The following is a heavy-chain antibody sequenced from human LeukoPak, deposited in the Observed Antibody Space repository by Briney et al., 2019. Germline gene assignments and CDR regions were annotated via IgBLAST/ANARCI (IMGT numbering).Heavy chain of an antibody. V-gene: IGHV1-2*02. Sequence: ASVKGSCKASGYTFTGYYMHWVRQAPGQRLEWMGWINPNSSGTNYAQKYQGRVTMTRDTSISTAYMELSRLRSDDTAVYYCARVESGSYFHFDYWGQGTLVTVSS. CDR2: INPNSSGT. CDR1: GYTFTGYY. CDR3: ARVESGSYFHFDY. D-gene: IGHD1-26*01. J-gene: IGHJ4*02.